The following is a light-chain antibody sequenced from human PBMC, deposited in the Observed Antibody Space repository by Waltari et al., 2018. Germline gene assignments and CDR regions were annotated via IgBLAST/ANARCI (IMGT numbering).Light chain of an antibody. CDR1: SSEVGGYNY. V-gene: IGLV2-14*03. Sequence: QSALTQPASVSGSPGQSITISCPGTSSEVGGYNYVPWYQQHPGKAPKLMIYDVTNRPSGVSNRFSGSKSGNTASLTISGLQAEDEADYYCSSYINSSTRVFGTGTKVTVL. CDR2: DVT. CDR3: SSYINSSTRV. J-gene: IGLJ1*01.